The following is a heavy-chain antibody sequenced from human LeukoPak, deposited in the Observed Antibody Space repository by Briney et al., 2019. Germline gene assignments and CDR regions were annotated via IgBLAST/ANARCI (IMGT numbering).Heavy chain of an antibody. J-gene: IGHJ4*02. CDR2: INPSGGST. V-gene: IGHV1-46*01. CDR1: GYTFTDYY. CDR3: ARDWALPLSSSSWYPSYYFDY. Sequence: GASVKVSCKASGYTFTDYYMHWVRQAPGQGLEWMGIINPSGGSTSYAQKFQGRVTMTRDTSTSTVYMELSSLRSEDTAVYYCARDWALPLSSSSWYPSYYFDYWGQGTLVTVSS. D-gene: IGHD6-13*01.